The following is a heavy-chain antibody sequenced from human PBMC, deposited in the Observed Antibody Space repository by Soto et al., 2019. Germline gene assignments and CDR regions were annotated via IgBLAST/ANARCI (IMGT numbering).Heavy chain of an antibody. CDR2: ISSSTGYT. D-gene: IGHD3-3*01. V-gene: IGHV3-21*01. CDR3: ARVERGITIFGVVIPPFDY. J-gene: IGHJ4*02. Sequence: PGGALRLSCAASGFTFSSYSMNWGRQAPGKGLEWVSYISSSTGYTYYADSVKGRFTISRDNAKNSLYLQMNSLRAEDTAVYYCARVERGITIFGVVIPPFDYWGQGTLVTVSS. CDR1: GFTFSSYS.